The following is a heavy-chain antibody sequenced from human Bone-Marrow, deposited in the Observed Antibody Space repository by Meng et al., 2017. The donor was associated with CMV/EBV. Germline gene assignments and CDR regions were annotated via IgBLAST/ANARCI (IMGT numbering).Heavy chain of an antibody. V-gene: IGHV1-69*05. CDR1: GGTFSSYA. Sequence: SVKVSCKASGGTFSSYAISWVRQAPGQGLEWMGGIIPIFGTANYAQKFQGRVTITTDESTSTAYMELSSLRSEDTAVYYCARSRQGINGYYYDSSGYNNWFDPWGQGTLVTVSS. CDR3: ARSRQGINGYYYDSSGYNNWFDP. J-gene: IGHJ5*02. CDR2: IIPIFGTA. D-gene: IGHD3-22*01.